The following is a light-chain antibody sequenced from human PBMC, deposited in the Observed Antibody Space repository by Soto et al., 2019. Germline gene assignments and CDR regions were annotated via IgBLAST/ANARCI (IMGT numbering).Light chain of an antibody. Sequence: EIVLTQSPGNLPLSPGQRATLSCRASQSVSSSSLAWYQQRPGQAPRLLIYGASTRAAGVPDRFSGSASGTDFTLTISRLEPEDFAVYYCQQYGRSPLWTFGQGTKVDIK. CDR3: QQYGRSPLWT. V-gene: IGKV3-20*01. CDR2: GAS. CDR1: QSVSSSS. J-gene: IGKJ1*01.